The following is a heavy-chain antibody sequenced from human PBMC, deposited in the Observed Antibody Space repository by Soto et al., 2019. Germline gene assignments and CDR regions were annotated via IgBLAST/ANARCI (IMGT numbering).Heavy chain of an antibody. J-gene: IGHJ4*02. D-gene: IGHD5-12*01. CDR1: GGSFSGYY. CDR3: ARRPHTDGYRGPYGTQRFDY. V-gene: IGHV4-34*01. Sequence: SETLSVTCAVYGGSFSGYYWSWIRQPPGKGLEWIGEINHSGSTNYNPSLKSRDTISVDTSKNQFSLKLSSVTAADTAVYYCARRPHTDGYRGPYGTQRFDYWGQGTQATVSS. CDR2: INHSGST.